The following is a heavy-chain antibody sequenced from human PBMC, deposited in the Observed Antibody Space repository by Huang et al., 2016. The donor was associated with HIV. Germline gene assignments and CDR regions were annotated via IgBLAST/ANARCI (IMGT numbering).Heavy chain of an antibody. CDR3: AAGYDTYYDI. V-gene: IGHV1-24*01. CDR1: GYTLTELS. J-gene: IGHJ3*02. Sequence: QVQLVQSGAEVKKPGASVKVSCKVSGYTLTELSIHWVRQAPGKGLEWMGGFAPEHGETIYAQNFQGRVTRTEDTSTDTAYMELHSLRPEDMAVYYCAAGYDTYYDIWGQGTMVIASS. D-gene: IGHD2-21*01. CDR2: FAPEHGET.